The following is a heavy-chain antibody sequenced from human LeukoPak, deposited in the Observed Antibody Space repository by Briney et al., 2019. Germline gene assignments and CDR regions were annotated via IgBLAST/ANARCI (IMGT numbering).Heavy chain of an antibody. V-gene: IGHV3-7*01. CDR1: GFTFSSYL. Sequence: GGSLRLSCSASGFTFSSYLVTWVRPAPGKGLEWVANVKQDGSEKNYVDSVKGRFTISRDNAKNSLYLQMNSLRVDDTAVYYCARTYNWNSHYWGQGTLVTVSS. D-gene: IGHD1-1*01. CDR2: VKQDGSEK. CDR3: ARTYNWNSHY. J-gene: IGHJ4*02.